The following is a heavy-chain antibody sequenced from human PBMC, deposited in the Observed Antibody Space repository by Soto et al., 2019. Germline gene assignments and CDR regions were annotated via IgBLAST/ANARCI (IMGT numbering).Heavy chain of an antibody. D-gene: IGHD2-2*01. Sequence: GGSLRLSCAASGCTFSSYAMSWVRQAPGKGLEWVSAISGSGGSTYYADSVKGRFTISRDNSKNTLYLQMNSLRAEDTAVYYCAKDLCSSTSCYGTYWGQGTLVTVSS. CDR3: AKDLCSSTSCYGTY. V-gene: IGHV3-23*01. CDR2: ISGSGGST. CDR1: GCTFSSYA. J-gene: IGHJ4*02.